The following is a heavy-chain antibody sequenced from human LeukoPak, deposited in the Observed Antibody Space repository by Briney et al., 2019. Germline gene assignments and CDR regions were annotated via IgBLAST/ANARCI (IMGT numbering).Heavy chain of an antibody. D-gene: IGHD6-13*01. V-gene: IGHV3-21*01. J-gene: IGHJ6*02. Sequence: GGSLRLSCAASGFTFSSYSMNWVRKAPGKGLEWVSFISSNSSYIYYADSVKGRFTISRDNAKNSLYLQMNSLRAEDTAVYYCARDHLRGKGIAAAGWARYGMDVWGQGTTVTVSS. CDR2: ISSNSSYI. CDR3: ARDHLRGKGIAAAGWARYGMDV. CDR1: GFTFSSYS.